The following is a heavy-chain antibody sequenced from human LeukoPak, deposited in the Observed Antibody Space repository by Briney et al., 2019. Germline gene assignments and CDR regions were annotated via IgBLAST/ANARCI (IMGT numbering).Heavy chain of an antibody. CDR3: ARDRRGDYYYGMDV. Sequence: PGGSLRLSCAASGFTFSTYSMNWVRQAPGKGLEWVSSISSSSSYIYYADSVKGRFTISRDNAKNSLYLQMSSLRAEDTAVYYCARDRRGDYYYGMDVWGKGTTVTVSS. D-gene: IGHD3-10*01. CDR2: ISSSSSYI. CDR1: GFTFSTYS. V-gene: IGHV3-21*01. J-gene: IGHJ6*04.